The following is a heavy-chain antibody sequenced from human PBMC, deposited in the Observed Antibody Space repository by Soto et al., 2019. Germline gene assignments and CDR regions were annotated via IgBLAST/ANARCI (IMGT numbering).Heavy chain of an antibody. J-gene: IGHJ6*02. CDR2: MNPNSGNT. D-gene: IGHD3-9*01. CDR1: GYTFTSYD. V-gene: IGHV1-8*01. CDR3: ARDPQPYDILTGYYRDYGMDV. Sequence: ASVKVSCKASGYTFTSYDINWVRQATGQGLEWMGWMNPNSGNTGYAQKFQGRVTITADKSTSTAYMELSSRRAEDTAVYYCARDPQPYDILTGYYRDYGMDVWGQGTTVTVSS.